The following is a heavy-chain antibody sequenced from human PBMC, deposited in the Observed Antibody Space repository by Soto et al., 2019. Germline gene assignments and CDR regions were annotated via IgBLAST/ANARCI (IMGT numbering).Heavy chain of an antibody. CDR3: ARDTEYPNWFDP. Sequence: PGGSLRLSCAASGFTFSSYAMHWVRQAPGKGLEWVAVISYDGSNKYYADSVKGRFTISRDNSKNTLYLQMNSLRAEDTAVYYCARDTEYPNWFDPWGQGTLVTVSS. V-gene: IGHV3-30-3*01. CDR1: GFTFSSYA. J-gene: IGHJ5*02. CDR2: ISYDGSNK. D-gene: IGHD2-2*01.